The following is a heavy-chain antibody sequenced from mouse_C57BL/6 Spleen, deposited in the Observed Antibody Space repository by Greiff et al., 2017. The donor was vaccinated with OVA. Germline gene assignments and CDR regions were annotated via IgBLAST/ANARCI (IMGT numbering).Heavy chain of an antibody. CDR1: GYTFTSYW. CDR2: INPSNGGT. V-gene: IGHV1-53*01. Sequence: VQLQQSGTELVKPGASVKLSCKASGYTFTSYWMHWVKQRPGQGLEWIGNINPSNGGTNYNEKFKSKATLTVDKSSSTAYMQLSSLTSEDSAVYYCARSRGGTWGYFDYWGQGTTLTVSS. D-gene: IGHD4-1*01. CDR3: ARSRGGTWGYFDY. J-gene: IGHJ2*01.